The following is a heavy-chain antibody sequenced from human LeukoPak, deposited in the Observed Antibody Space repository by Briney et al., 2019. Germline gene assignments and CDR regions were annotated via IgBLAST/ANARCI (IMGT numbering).Heavy chain of an antibody. J-gene: IGHJ4*02. D-gene: IGHD5-18*01. CDR2: IIPILGIA. V-gene: IGHV1-69*04. CDR3: ASSISGYSYGQLFDY. Sequence: ASVKVSCKASGGTFSSYAISWVRQAPGQGLEWMGRIIPILGIANYAQKFQGRVTITADKSTSTAYMELSSLRSEDTAVYYCASSISGYSYGQLFDYWGQGTLVTVSS. CDR1: GGTFSSYA.